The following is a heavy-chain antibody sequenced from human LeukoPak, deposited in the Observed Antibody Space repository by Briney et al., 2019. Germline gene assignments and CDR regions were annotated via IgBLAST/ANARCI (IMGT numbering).Heavy chain of an antibody. Sequence: GGSLRLSCAASGFTFSSYEMNWVRQAPGKGLEWVSYISSSGSTIYYADSVKGRFTISRDNAKNSLYLQMNSLRAEDTAVYYCARERKYSGSIDYWGQGTLVTVSS. J-gene: IGHJ4*02. V-gene: IGHV3-48*03. CDR2: ISSSGSTI. D-gene: IGHD1-26*01. CDR3: ARERKYSGSIDY. CDR1: GFTFSSYE.